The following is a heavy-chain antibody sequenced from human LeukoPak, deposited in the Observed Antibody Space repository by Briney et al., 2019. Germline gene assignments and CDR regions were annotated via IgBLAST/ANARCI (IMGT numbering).Heavy chain of an antibody. CDR3: ARGGVDTAMVLPYYYYYYMDV. J-gene: IGHJ6*03. CDR2: INPNSGGT. CDR1: GYTFTGYF. D-gene: IGHD5-18*01. V-gene: IGHV1-2*02. Sequence: ASVKVSCKASGYTFTGYFIHWVRQAPGQGLEWMGWINPNSGGTNYAQKFQGRVTMTRDMSTSTVYVELSSLRSEDTAVYYCARGGVDTAMVLPYYYYYYMDVWGKGTTVTVSS.